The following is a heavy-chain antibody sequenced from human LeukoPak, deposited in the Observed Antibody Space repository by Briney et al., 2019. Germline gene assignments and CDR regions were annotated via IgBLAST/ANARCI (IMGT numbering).Heavy chain of an antibody. Sequence: PGGSLRLSCAASGFTVSSNYMSWVRQAPGKGLEWVSVIYSGGSTYYADSVKGRFTISRDNSKNTLYLQMNSLRAEDTAVYYCARDSLLWLPLYYWGQGTLVTVSS. CDR1: GFTVSSNY. CDR2: IYSGGST. D-gene: IGHD6-19*01. J-gene: IGHJ4*02. V-gene: IGHV3-53*01. CDR3: ARDSLLWLPLYY.